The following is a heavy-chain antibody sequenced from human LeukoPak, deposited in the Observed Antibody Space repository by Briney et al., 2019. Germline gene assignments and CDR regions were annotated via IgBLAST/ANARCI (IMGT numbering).Heavy chain of an antibody. D-gene: IGHD6-6*01. V-gene: IGHV1-8*01. CDR3: AREYSSSSGSVSDY. CDR2: MNPNSGNT. J-gene: IGHJ4*02. Sequence: ASVKVSCKASGYTFTSYDINWVRQATGQGLEWMGWMNPNSGNTGYAQKFQGRVTMTRNTSISTAYMELSSLRDEDTAVYYCAREYSSSSGSVSDYWGQGTLVTVSS. CDR1: GYTFTSYD.